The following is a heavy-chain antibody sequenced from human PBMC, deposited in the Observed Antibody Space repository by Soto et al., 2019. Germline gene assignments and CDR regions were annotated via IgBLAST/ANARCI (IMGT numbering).Heavy chain of an antibody. CDR3: ARQIVSNGCDI. CDR1: GGSMSSSNYY. V-gene: IGHV4-39*01. CDR2: ISSGGST. Sequence: QLQLQESGPGLVKPSETLPLTCSVSGGSMSSSNYYWAWIRQPPGRGLEWIGSISSGGSTYYNPSLKSRVTISVDTSKNHFSLKLTSVTAADTAVYYCARQIVSNGCDIWGPGTMVTVSS. J-gene: IGHJ3*02. D-gene: IGHD5-12*01.